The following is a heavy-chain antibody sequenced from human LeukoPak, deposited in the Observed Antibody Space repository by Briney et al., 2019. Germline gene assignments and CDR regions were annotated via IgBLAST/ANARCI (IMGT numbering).Heavy chain of an antibody. CDR3: AKDIDYSIEGEFDY. J-gene: IGHJ4*02. Sequence: PGRSLRLSCAASGFTFRSYGMHWVRQAPGKGLEWVAVISYDGSNKYYADSVKGRFTISRDNSKNTLYLQMNSLRAEDTAVYYCAKDIDYSIEGEFDYWGQGTLVTVSS. CDR1: GFTFRSYG. V-gene: IGHV3-30*18. CDR2: ISYDGSNK. D-gene: IGHD4-11*01.